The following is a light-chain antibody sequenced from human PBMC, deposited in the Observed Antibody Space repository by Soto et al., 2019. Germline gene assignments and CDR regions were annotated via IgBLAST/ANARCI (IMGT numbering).Light chain of an antibody. Sequence: EIVMTQSPATLSVSPGERATLSCSASQSFSINLAWYQQKPGQAPRLLIYGASTRATSIPARFRGSGSGTEFTLTISSLQSEDFAVYYCQQYNNWPPITFGGGTKVEIK. CDR3: QQYNNWPPIT. J-gene: IGKJ4*01. CDR2: GAS. CDR1: QSFSIN. V-gene: IGKV3-15*01.